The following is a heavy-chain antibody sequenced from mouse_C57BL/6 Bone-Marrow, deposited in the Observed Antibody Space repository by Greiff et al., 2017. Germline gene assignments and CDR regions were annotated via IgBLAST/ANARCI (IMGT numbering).Heavy chain of an antibody. CDR3: AREFITTVVGGYFDV. CDR1: GYTFTDYY. D-gene: IGHD1-1*01. J-gene: IGHJ1*03. V-gene: IGHV1-26*01. Sequence: VQLQQSGPELVKPGASVKISCKASGYTFTDYYMNWVKQSHGKSLEWIGDINPNNGGTSYNQKFKGKATLTVDKSSSTAYMELRSLTSEDSAVYYCAREFITTVVGGYFDVWGTGTTVTVSS. CDR2: INPNNGGT.